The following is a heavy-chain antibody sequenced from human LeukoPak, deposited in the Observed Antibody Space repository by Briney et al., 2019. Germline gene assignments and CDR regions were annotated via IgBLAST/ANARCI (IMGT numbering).Heavy chain of an antibody. CDR2: ISGSGTST. CDR3: AKKNSGLHPFDF. D-gene: IGHD4-23*01. CDR1: GSTFSSYA. J-gene: IGHJ4*02. Sequence: GASLRLSCAASGSTFSSYAMSWVRQAPGKGLEWVSGISGSGTSTYYADSVKGRFTISRDNSKNTLYLQMNSLRAEDTAVYYCAKKNSGLHPFDFWGQGTLVIVSS. V-gene: IGHV3-23*01.